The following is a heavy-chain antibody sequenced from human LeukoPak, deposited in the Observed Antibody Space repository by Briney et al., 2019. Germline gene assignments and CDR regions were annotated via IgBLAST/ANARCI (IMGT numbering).Heavy chain of an antibody. CDR1: GYPFTGYY. CDR2: INPDSGGS. J-gene: IGHJ4*02. D-gene: IGHD3-10*01. V-gene: IGHV1-2*02. Sequence: ASVTVSCKASGYPFTGYYMHWVRQAPGQGLEWMGWINPDSGGSHYAQKFQGRVTMTRDTSISTAYMELSRLRSDDTAVYYCARDLRGLLDYFDYWGQGTLVTVSS. CDR3: ARDLRGLLDYFDY.